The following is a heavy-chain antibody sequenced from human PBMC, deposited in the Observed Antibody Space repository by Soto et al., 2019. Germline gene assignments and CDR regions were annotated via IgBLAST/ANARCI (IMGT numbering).Heavy chain of an antibody. V-gene: IGHV4-31*03. J-gene: IGHJ4*02. D-gene: IGHD3-16*01. CDR1: GGCIDSGGYY. CDR3: ASQYDDMLN. CDR2: IYYGGTT. Sequence: QVQLQESGPGLVKPSQTLSLTCTVSGGCIDSGGYYWNWIRQHPGKGLEWIGYIYYGGTTYYNPSLKSRVTISVDTSKNQLSLKLTSVTAADTAVYYCASQYDDMLNWGQGTLVTVSS.